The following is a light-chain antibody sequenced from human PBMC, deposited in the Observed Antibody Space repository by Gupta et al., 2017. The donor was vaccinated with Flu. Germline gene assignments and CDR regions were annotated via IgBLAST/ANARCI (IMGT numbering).Light chain of an antibody. CDR1: QDIRNY. CDR2: DAS. J-gene: IGKJ1*01. CDR3: QQYDSLPT. V-gene: IGKV1-33*01. Sequence: PSSLSASVGDRVTITCQASQDIRNYLNWYQQKPGKAPDLLIYDASNLEKGVPSRFSGSGYGTEFTFTIKGLQAEDVATYYCQQYDSLPTFGQGTTVEIK.